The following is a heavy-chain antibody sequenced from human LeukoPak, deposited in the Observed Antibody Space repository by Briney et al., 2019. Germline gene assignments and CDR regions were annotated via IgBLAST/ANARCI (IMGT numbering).Heavy chain of an antibody. Sequence: SGPTLVKPTQTLTLTCTFSGFSLRTKGVGVGWIRQPPGKTLEWLSLIYWDDDKRYHPSLRTRLTITRDTSNNQVVLTMTDMDPVDTATYYCVHRSMTATQAPLPFGFWGPGTFITVSS. J-gene: IGHJ4*02. CDR2: IYWDDDK. CDR3: VHRSMTATQAPLPFGF. V-gene: IGHV2-5*02. CDR1: GFSLRTKGVG. D-gene: IGHD1-1*01.